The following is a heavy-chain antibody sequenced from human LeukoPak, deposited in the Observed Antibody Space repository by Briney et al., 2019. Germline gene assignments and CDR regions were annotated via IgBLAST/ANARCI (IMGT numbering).Heavy chain of an antibody. Sequence: ASVKVSCKASGYTFTSYAISWVRQAPGQGLEWMGGIIPIFGTANYAQKFQGRVTITADESTSTAYMELSSLRSEDTAVYYCARDQGNWNYRVNYYYMDVWGKGTTVTVSS. V-gene: IGHV1-69*13. CDR2: IIPIFGTA. J-gene: IGHJ6*03. CDR3: ARDQGNWNYRVNYYYMDV. CDR1: GYTFTSYA. D-gene: IGHD1-7*01.